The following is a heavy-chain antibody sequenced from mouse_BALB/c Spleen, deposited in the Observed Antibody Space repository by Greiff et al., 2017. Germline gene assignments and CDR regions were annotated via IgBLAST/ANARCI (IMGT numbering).Heavy chain of an antibody. CDR1: GFAFSSYD. D-gene: IGHD1-1*02. Sequence: EVKVVESGGGLVKPGGSLKLSCAASGFAFSSYDMSWVRQTPEKRLEWVAYISSGGGSTYYPDTVKGRFTISRDNAKNTLYLQMSSLKSEDTAMYYCARQGWCNYDAMDYWGQGTSVTVSS. V-gene: IGHV5-12-1*01. CDR3: ARQGWCNYDAMDY. CDR2: ISSGGGST. J-gene: IGHJ4*01.